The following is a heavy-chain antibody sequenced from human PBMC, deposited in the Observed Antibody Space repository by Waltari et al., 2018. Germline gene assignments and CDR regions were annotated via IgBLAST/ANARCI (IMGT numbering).Heavy chain of an antibody. CDR2: IYHSGST. CDR3: ARANGDYVGGWFDP. Sequence: QVQLQESGPGLVKPSENLSLTCAVSGYSISSGYYWGWIRQPPGKGLEWIGGIYHSGSTYYNPSLKSRVTISVDTSKNQFSLKLSSVTAADTAVYYCARANGDYVGGWFDPWGQGTLVTVSS. V-gene: IGHV4-38-2*01. J-gene: IGHJ5*02. D-gene: IGHD4-17*01. CDR1: GYSISSGYY.